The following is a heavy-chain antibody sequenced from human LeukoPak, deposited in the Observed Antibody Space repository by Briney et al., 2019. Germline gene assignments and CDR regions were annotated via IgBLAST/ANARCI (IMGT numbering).Heavy chain of an antibody. J-gene: IGHJ5*02. Sequence: GGSLRLSCAASGFTFSSYGMHWVRQAPGKGLEWVAFIRYDGSNKYYADSVKGRFTISRDNSKNTLYLQMNSLRAEDTAVYYCAKDLCRGGDCYGRWFDPWGQGTLVTVSS. CDR1: GFTFSSYG. D-gene: IGHD2-21*01. V-gene: IGHV3-30*02. CDR3: AKDLCRGGDCYGRWFDP. CDR2: IRYDGSNK.